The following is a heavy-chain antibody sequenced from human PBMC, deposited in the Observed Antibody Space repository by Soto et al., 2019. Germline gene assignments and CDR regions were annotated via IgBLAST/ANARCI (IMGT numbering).Heavy chain of an antibody. V-gene: IGHV4-31*03. CDR1: GGSISSGGYY. CDR3: ARSSQSTVTPSDY. CDR2: IYYSGST. J-gene: IGHJ4*02. Sequence: QVQLQESGPGLVKPSQTLSLTCTVSGGSISSGGYYWSWIRQHPGKGLEWIGYIYYSGSTYYNPSLKSGVTISVDTPKNRFSLKLSSVTAAATAVYYCARSSQSTVTPSDYWGQGTRVTSPQ. D-gene: IGHD4-17*01.